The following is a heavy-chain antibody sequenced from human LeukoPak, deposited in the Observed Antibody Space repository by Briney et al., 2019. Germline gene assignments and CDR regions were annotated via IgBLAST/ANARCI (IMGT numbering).Heavy chain of an antibody. CDR2: ISWSSGTI. CDR3: AKGRAALGPHSVDY. V-gene: IGHV3-9*01. D-gene: IGHD6-6*01. Sequence: GGSLRLSCAASGFTFDDYAMHWVRQAPGKGLEWVSGISWSSGTIVYADSVKGRFTISRDNAKNSLYLQMNSLRAEDTALYYCAKGRAALGPHSVDYWGQGTLVTVSS. CDR1: GFTFDDYA. J-gene: IGHJ4*02.